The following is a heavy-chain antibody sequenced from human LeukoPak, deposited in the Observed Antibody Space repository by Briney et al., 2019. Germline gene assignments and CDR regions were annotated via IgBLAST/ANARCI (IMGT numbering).Heavy chain of an antibody. CDR1: GFTFSSYA. CDR2: ISGSGGST. V-gene: IGHV3-23*01. J-gene: IGHJ4*02. D-gene: IGHD5-18*01. Sequence: GGSLRLSCAASGFTFSSYAMSWVRQAPGKGLEWVSAISGSGGSTYYADSVKGRFTISRDNSKNTLYLQMNSLRAEDTAVYYCAKDRGQEGPSDPTLVGYQTDYWGQGTLVTASS. CDR3: AKDRGQEGPSDPTLVGYQTDY.